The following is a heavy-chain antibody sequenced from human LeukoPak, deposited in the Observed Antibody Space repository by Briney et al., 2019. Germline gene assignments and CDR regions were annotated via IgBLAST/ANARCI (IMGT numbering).Heavy chain of an antibody. J-gene: IGHJ4*02. Sequence: GGSLRLSCAASGFTFSSYEMNWVRQAPGKGLEWVSYIDSSGSTIHYADSVKGRSTISRDNAKNSLYLQMNSLRAEDTAVYYCARTKEMATISYFDSWGQGTLVTVSS. CDR2: IDSSGSTI. D-gene: IGHD5-24*01. CDR1: GFTFSSYE. V-gene: IGHV3-48*03. CDR3: ARTKEMATISYFDS.